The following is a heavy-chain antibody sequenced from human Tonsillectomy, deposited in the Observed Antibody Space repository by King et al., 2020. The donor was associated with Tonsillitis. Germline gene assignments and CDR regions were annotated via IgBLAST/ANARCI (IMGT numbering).Heavy chain of an antibody. V-gene: IGHV1-2*02. Sequence: QLVQSGAEVKKPGASVKVSCKASGYTFTGYYMHWVRQAPGQGLEWMGWINPNSGGTNYAQKFQGRVTMTRDTSISTAYMELSRLRSDDTAVYYCERVYCSGGSCYSELDYWGKGTLGTVSS. D-gene: IGHD2-15*01. J-gene: IGHJ4*02. CDR3: ERVYCSGGSCYSELDY. CDR2: INPNSGGT. CDR1: GYTFTGYY.